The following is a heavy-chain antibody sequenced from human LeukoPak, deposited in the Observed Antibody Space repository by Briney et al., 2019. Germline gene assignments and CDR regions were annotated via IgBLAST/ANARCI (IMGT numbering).Heavy chain of an antibody. Sequence: PSETLSLTCTVSGGSISSSSHYWGWIRQPPGKGLEWIGSIYYSGSTYNNPSLKSRVTISLDTSKNQFSLKLSSVTAADTAVYYCARDLVASVAPFDYWGQGTLVTVSS. CDR2: IYYSGST. D-gene: IGHD6-19*01. CDR3: ARDLVASVAPFDY. J-gene: IGHJ4*02. V-gene: IGHV4-39*07. CDR1: GGSISSSSHY.